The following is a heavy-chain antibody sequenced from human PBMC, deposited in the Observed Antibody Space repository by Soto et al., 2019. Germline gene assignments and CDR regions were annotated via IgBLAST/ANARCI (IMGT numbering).Heavy chain of an antibody. CDR2: IIPIFGTA. Sequence: SVKVSCKASGGTFSSYAISWVRQAPGQGLEWMGGIIPIFGTANYAQKFQGRVTITADKSTSTAYMELSSLRSEDTAVYYCATRSSSWERYYYYYYGMDVWGQGTTVTVSS. CDR3: ATRSSSWERYYYYYYGMDV. J-gene: IGHJ6*02. D-gene: IGHD6-13*01. CDR1: GGTFSSYA. V-gene: IGHV1-69*06.